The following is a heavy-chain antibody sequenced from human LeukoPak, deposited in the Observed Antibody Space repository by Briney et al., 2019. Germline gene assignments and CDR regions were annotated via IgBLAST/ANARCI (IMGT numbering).Heavy chain of an antibody. J-gene: IGHJ6*04. D-gene: IGHD6-19*01. CDR2: IWNNGGNK. CDR3: ARAIYSSAWYGMDV. V-gene: IGHV3-33*08. CDR1: GFTFTNYA. Sequence: PGRSLRLSCAVSGFTFTNYAMHWVRQAPGEGLEWVAVIWNNGGNKYYADSVKGRFTISRDNSMNTLYLQMNSLRAEDTAVYYCARAIYSSAWYGMDVWGKGTTVTVAS.